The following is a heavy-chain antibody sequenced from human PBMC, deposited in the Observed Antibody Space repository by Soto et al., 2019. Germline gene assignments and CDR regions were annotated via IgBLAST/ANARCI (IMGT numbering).Heavy chain of an antibody. CDR3: ARALGVTSNWFDP. V-gene: IGHV4-59*01. CDR2: IYYSGST. CDR1: GGSISSYY. D-gene: IGHD4-17*01. Sequence: QVQLQESGPALVKPSETLSLTCTVSGGSISSYYWRWIRQPPGKGLEWIGYIYYSGSTNYNPSLKWRVTISVDTSESQFFLKLSSVTAADTAVYYCARALGVTSNWFDPWGQRALVTVSS. J-gene: IGHJ5*02.